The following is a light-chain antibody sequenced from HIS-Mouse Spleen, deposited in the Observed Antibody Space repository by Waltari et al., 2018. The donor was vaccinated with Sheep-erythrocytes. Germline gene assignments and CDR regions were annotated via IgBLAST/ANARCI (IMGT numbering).Light chain of an antibody. J-gene: IGLJ3*02. CDR3: QAWDSSTAWV. V-gene: IGLV2-14*01. Sequence: QSALTQPASVSGSPGQSITTSCTGTSSDVGGYNYVSWYQQHPGKAPKLMIYEVSNRPSGVSNRFSGSNSGNTATLTISGTQAMDEADYYCQAWDSSTAWVFGGGTKLTVL. CDR1: SSDVGGYNY. CDR2: EVS.